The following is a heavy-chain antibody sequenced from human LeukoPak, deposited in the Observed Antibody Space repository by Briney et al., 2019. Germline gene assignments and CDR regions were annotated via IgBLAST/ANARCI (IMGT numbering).Heavy chain of an antibody. CDR2: IYYTGST. CDR1: GASATSGGFY. Sequence: PSETLSLTCSVSGASATSGGFYWGWLRQPPGKGTEWIATIYYTGSTYYNPSLKSRVSISIDTSKNQFSLRLTSVTATDTAVYHCARHSGSGSESRPFDPWGQGTLVSVSS. CDR3: ARHSGSGSESRPFDP. V-gene: IGHV4-39*01. D-gene: IGHD3-10*01. J-gene: IGHJ5*02.